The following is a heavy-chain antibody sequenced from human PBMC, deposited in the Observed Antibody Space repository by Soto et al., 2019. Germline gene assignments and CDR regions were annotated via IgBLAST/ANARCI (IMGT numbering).Heavy chain of an antibody. CDR1: GGSVSSSSSY. CDR2: IYYSGST. CDR3: ARLGGITGYSSAWYKFEH. J-gene: IGHJ4*02. V-gene: IGHV4-39*01. Sequence: QLQLQESGPGLVKPSETLSLTCTVSGGSVSSSSSYWGWIRQPPGKGLEWIGNIYYSGSTYYNPSLKSRVTISLDASKNQFSLKLSSVTAADTAVYFCARLGGITGYSSAWYKFEHWGPGTLVTVSS. D-gene: IGHD6-19*01.